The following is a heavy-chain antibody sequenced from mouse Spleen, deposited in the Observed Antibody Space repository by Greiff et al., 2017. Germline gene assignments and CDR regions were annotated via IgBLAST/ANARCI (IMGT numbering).Heavy chain of an antibody. CDR2: INPYNGGT. V-gene: IGHV1-19*01. J-gene: IGHJ2*01. CDR1: GYTFTDYY. Sequence: VQLQQSGPVLVKPGASVKMSCKASGYTFTDYYMNWVKQSHGKSLEWIGVINPYNGGTSYNQKFKGKATLTVDKSSSTAYMELNSLTSEDSAVYYCARGGYYRYDADYWGQGTTLTVSS. CDR3: ARGGYYRYDADY. D-gene: IGHD2-14*01.